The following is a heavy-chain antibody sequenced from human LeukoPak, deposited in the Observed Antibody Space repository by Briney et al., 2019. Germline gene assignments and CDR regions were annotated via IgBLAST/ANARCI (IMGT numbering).Heavy chain of an antibody. Sequence: GGSLRLSCAASGFTFLTYAMSWVRQAPGKGLQWVSVIRDSGASTYYADSVKGRFTISRDNSKDTLYLQMNSLRAEDTAVYYCAKAGRSGWYPGWPFDIWGQGTMVTVSS. D-gene: IGHD6-19*01. V-gene: IGHV3-23*01. CDR3: AKAGRSGWYPGWPFDI. CDR1: GFTFLTYA. J-gene: IGHJ3*02. CDR2: IRDSGAST.